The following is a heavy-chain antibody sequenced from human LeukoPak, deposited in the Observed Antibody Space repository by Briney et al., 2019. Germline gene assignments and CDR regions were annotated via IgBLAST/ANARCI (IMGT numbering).Heavy chain of an antibody. Sequence: PSETLSLTCTVSVGSISSGDYYWSWIRQPPGKGLEWIGYIYYSGSTYYNPSLKSRVTISVDTSKNQFSLKLNSVTAADTAVYYCARTGGTIDYWGQGTLVTVSS. CDR3: ARTGGTIDY. CDR2: IYYSGST. CDR1: VGSISSGDYY. D-gene: IGHD2-8*02. V-gene: IGHV4-30-4*01. J-gene: IGHJ4*02.